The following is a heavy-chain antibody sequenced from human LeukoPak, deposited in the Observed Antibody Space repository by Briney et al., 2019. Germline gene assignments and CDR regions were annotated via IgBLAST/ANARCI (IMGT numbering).Heavy chain of an antibody. V-gene: IGHV3-74*01. D-gene: IGHD5-12*01. CDR1: GFTFKNYW. CDR2: LNADGNSI. CDR3: AGAYSAYDPFDY. Sequence: GGSLRLSCVASGFTFKNYWMHWVRQVPGKGLVWVSRLNADGNSITYADSVRGRFTISRDNAKNTVHLQMNSLRVEDTAIYFCAGAYSAYDPFDYWGQGILVTVSS. J-gene: IGHJ4*02.